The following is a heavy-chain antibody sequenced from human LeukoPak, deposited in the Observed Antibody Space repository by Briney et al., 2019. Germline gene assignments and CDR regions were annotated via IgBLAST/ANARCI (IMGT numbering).Heavy chain of an antibody. J-gene: IGHJ4*02. Sequence: SETLSLTCTASGGSISSYYWSWIRQPPGKGLEWIGYIYYSGSTNYNPSLKSRVTISVDTPKNQFSLKLSSVTAADTAVYYCARSPTYYYDSSGYYYPTYFDSWGQGTLVTVSS. CDR2: IYYSGST. CDR1: GGSISSYY. D-gene: IGHD3-22*01. V-gene: IGHV4-59*01. CDR3: ARSPTYYYDSSGYYYPTYFDS.